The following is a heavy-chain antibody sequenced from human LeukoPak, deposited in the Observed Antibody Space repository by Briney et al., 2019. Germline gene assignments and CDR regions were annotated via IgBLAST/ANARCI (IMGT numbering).Heavy chain of an antibody. Sequence: GGSLRLSCAASGFTFSSYAMHWVRQAPGKGLGYVSAISSNGGFTFYADSVKGRFTISRDNSKNTLYLQMGSLRGEDMAVYYCARWRPIEYFDIWGRGTLVTVSS. V-gene: IGHV3-64*02. CDR1: GFTFSSYA. D-gene: IGHD1-26*01. CDR3: ARWRPIEYFDI. CDR2: ISSNGGFT. J-gene: IGHJ2*01.